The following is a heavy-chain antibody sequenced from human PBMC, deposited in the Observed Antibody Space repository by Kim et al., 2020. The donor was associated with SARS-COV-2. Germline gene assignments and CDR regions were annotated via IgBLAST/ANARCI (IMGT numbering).Heavy chain of an antibody. CDR3: ARMAGGIAAAGTGIRTAMDV. D-gene: IGHD6-13*01. Sequence: SVKVSCKASGGTFSSYAISWVRQAPGQGLEWMGGIIPIFGTANYAQKFQGRVTITADESTSTAYMELSSLRSEDTAVYYCARMAGGIAAAGTGIRTAMDVWGQGTTVTVSS. CDR1: GGTFSSYA. V-gene: IGHV1-69*13. CDR2: IIPIFGTA. J-gene: IGHJ6*02.